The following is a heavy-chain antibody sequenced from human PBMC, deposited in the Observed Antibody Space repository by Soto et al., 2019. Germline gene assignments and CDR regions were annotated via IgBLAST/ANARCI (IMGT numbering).Heavy chain of an antibody. V-gene: IGHV1-69*02. CDR2: IIPILGIA. CDR3: ARSYYDLWSGYDFDY. D-gene: IGHD3-3*01. J-gene: IGHJ4*02. Sequence: QVQLVQSGAEVKKPGSSVKVSCKASGGTFSSYTISWVRQAPVQGLEWMGRIIPILGIANYAQQFQGRVTITADQSTSTAYMELSSLRSEDTAVYYCARSYYDLWSGYDFDYWGQGTLFTVSS. CDR1: GGTFSSYT.